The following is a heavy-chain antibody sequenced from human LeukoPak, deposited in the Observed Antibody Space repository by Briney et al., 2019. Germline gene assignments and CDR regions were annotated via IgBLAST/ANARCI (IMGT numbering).Heavy chain of an antibody. J-gene: IGHJ4*02. V-gene: IGHV3-23*01. D-gene: IGHD2-2*01. CDR3: AKDLGYCSSTSCFLDY. CDR1: GFTFSSYA. Sequence: GGSLRLSCAASGFTFSSYAMSWVRQAPGKGLEWVSAISGSGCSTYYADSVKGRFTISRDNSKNTLYLQMNSLRAEDTAVYYCAKDLGYCSSTSCFLDYWGQGTLVTVSS. CDR2: ISGSGCST.